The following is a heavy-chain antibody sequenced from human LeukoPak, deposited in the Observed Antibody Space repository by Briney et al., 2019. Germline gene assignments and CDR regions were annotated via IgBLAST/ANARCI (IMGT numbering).Heavy chain of an antibody. CDR1: GYFISTGYY. J-gene: IGHJ3*02. Sequence: SETLSLTCTVSGYFISTGYYWGWIRQPPGKGLEWIGHIYYSGSTNYNPSLKSRVTISVDTSKNQFSLKLSSVTAADAAVYFCAREGLNAFDIWGQGTMVTVSS. V-gene: IGHV4-59*01. CDR3: AREGLNAFDI. CDR2: IYYSGST.